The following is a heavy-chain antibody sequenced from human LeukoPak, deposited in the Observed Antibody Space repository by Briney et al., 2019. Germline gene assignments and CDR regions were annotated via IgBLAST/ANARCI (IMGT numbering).Heavy chain of an antibody. CDR2: IKHDGSEQ. J-gene: IGHJ4*02. Sequence: GGSLRLSCAASGFTFTTYWMSWMRQAPGKGLQWVANIKHDGSEQYYVDSVKGRFTISRDNAKNSLYLQMNSLRAEDTAVYYCAREGPSSWESDLDYWGQGTLVTVSS. CDR1: GFTFTTYW. CDR3: AREGPSSWESDLDY. D-gene: IGHD6-13*01. V-gene: IGHV3-7*01.